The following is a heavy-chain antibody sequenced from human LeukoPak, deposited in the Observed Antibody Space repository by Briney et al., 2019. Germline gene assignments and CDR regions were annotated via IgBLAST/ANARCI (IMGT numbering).Heavy chain of an antibody. CDR2: IYYSGST. CDR3: AREPAGVDIVATPPFDY. Sequence: SETLSLTCTVSGGSISSGDYYWSWIRQPPGKGQEWIGYIYYSGSTYYNPSLKSRVTISVDTSKNQFSLKLSSVTAADTAVYYCAREPAGVDIVATPPFDYWGQGTLVTVSS. CDR1: GGSISSGDYY. D-gene: IGHD5-12*01. V-gene: IGHV4-30-4*01. J-gene: IGHJ4*02.